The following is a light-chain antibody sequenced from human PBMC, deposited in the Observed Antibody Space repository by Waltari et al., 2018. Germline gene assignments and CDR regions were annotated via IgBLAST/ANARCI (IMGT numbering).Light chain of an antibody. CDR2: DAS. V-gene: IGKV3-20*01. J-gene: IGKJ1*01. CDR3: QKYGTLPAT. Sequence: EIVLTQSPGTLSLSPGERATLSCRASQSVSRTLAWYQQKHGQAPRLLIYDASTRATGIPYRFSGSGSGTDFSLTISRLEPEDFAVYYCQKYGTLPATFGQGTKVEIK. CDR1: QSVSRT.